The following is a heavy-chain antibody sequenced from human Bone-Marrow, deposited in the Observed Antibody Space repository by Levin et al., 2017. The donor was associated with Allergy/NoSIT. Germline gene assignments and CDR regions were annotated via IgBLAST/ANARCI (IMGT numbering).Heavy chain of an antibody. CDR1: GGSFSGYY. Sequence: SETLSLTCAVYGGSFSGYYWSWIRQPPGKGLEWIGEINHSGSTNYHPSLKSRVTISVETSKNQFSLKLSSVTAADTAVYYWARGTHCSSTSCYGGPAGVAYWGQGTLVTVSS. J-gene: IGHJ4*02. V-gene: IGHV4-34*01. CDR3: ARGTHCSSTSCYGGPAGVAY. D-gene: IGHD2-2*01. CDR2: INHSGST.